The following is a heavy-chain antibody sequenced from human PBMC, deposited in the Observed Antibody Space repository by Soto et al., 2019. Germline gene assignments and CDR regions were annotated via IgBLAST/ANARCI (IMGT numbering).Heavy chain of an antibody. CDR1: GYTFTSYG. CDR2: ISAYNGNT. CDR3: AREVSTTETTPLSLDP. Sequence: ASVKVSCKASGYTFTSYGISWVRQAPGQGLEWMGWISAYNGNTNYAQKLQGRVTMTTDTSTSTAYMELRSLRSDDTAVYYCAREVSTTETTPLSLDPWGQGTLVTVSS. D-gene: IGHD1-1*01. J-gene: IGHJ5*02. V-gene: IGHV1-18*01.